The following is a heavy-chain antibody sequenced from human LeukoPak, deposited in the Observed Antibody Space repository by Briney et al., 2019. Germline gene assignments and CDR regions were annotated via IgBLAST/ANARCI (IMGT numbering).Heavy chain of an antibody. CDR1: GGSVSIHD. Sequence: PSESLSLTCSVSGGSVSIHDWGWIRPPPGEGRGWSGYIYDRGSTTYHPSLKSRVTILVDTSKDQVSLRRSSVPAAATAVYYCARGRRGRYYDIRRYNYFDYWGQGTLVSVSS. D-gene: IGHD3-22*01. CDR3: ARGRRGRYYDIRRYNYFDY. V-gene: IGHV4-59*02. J-gene: IGHJ4*02. CDR2: IYDRGST.